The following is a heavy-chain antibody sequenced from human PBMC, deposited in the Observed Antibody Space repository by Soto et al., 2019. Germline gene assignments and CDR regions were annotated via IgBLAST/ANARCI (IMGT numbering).Heavy chain of an antibody. J-gene: IGHJ5*02. CDR1: GGSISSGDYY. D-gene: IGHD1-7*01. Sequence: PSETLSLTCTVSGGSISSGDYYWSWIRQPPGKGLEWIGYISYSGSTYYNPSLKSRLTMSVDTSKNQSSLKLSSVTAADTAVYYCARQELELRWFDPWGQGTLVTVSS. CDR3: ARQELELRWFDP. V-gene: IGHV4-30-4*01. CDR2: ISYSGST.